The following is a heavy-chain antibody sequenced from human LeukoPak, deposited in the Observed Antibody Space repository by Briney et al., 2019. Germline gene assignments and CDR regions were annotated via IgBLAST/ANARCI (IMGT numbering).Heavy chain of an antibody. V-gene: IGHV4-31*03. CDR3: ARGAYDFSKQNWFDP. Sequence: SETLSLTCTVSGGSISSGGYYWSWIRQHPGKGLEWIGYIYYSGSTYYNPSLKNRVTISVDTSKNQFSLKLSSVTAADTAVYYCARGAYDFSKQNWFDPWGQGTLVTVSS. CDR1: GGSISSGGYY. CDR2: IYYSGST. J-gene: IGHJ5*02. D-gene: IGHD3-3*01.